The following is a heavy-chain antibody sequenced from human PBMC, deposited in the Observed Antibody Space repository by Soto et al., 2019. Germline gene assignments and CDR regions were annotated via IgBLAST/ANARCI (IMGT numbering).Heavy chain of an antibody. CDR3: ARDDCRSTICSYSTGSYYFDY. V-gene: IGHV4-30-4*08. CDR1: GCSISRGDHY. J-gene: IGHJ4*02. D-gene: IGHD2-2*01. CDR2: IYYGGNT. Sequence: QVQLQESGPGLVKPSQTLSLTCTVSGCSISRGDHYWSCIRQPPGKCPEWIGYIYYGGNTDYNPSLKSRITMSVDTSKNPFSLALGAVTAADTSVYYCARDDCRSTICSYSTGSYYFDYWSQGTLGTISS.